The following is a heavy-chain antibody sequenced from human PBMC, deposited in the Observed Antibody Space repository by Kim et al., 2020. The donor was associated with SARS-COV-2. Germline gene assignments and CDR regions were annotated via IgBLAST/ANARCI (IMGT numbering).Heavy chain of an antibody. D-gene: IGHD1-1*01. V-gene: IGHV3-23*01. Sequence: SADSVKGRFTISRDNSKNTLYLQMNTKRVEDTAVYYCAKVRGTNWNPFDNWGQGTLVTVSS. J-gene: IGHJ4*02. CDR3: AKVRGTNWNPFDN.